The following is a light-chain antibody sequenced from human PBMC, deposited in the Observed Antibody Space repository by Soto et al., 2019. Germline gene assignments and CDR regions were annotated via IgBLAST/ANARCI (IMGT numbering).Light chain of an antibody. CDR2: EGT. V-gene: IGLV2-23*01. J-gene: IGLJ1*01. Sequence: QSALTQLASASGSAGQSITISCTGTTSFGGTYNSLSWFQQHPGKAPRALTYEGTKRPPGVSNRFSGSSSGSTAPLTTSGLQTEDEADYYCCSYVGASIYVFGTGTKVTVL. CDR1: TSFGGTYNS. CDR3: CSYVGASIYV.